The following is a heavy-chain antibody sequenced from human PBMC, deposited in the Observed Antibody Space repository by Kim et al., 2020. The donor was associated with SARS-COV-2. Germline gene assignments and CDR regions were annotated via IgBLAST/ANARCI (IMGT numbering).Heavy chain of an antibody. J-gene: IGHJ4*02. CDR1: GGSISSSSYY. CDR2: IYYSGST. D-gene: IGHD3-10*01. V-gene: IGHV4-39*07. Sequence: SETLSLTCTVSGGSISSSSYYWGWIRQPPGKGLEWIGSIYYSGSTYYNPSLKSRVTISVDTSKNQFSLKLSSVTAADTAVYYCAGLTPFYGSGSYVLTFDYWGQGTLVTVSS. CDR3: AGLTPFYGSGSYVLTFDY.